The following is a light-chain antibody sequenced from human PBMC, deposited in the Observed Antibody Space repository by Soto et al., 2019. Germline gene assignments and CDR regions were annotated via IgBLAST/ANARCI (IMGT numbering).Light chain of an antibody. CDR2: ASS. J-gene: IGKJ1*01. V-gene: IGKV1-39*01. CDR3: QQSYSTPRA. Sequence: DIQMTQSPSSLSASVGDRVSITCRASQSISNFLNWYQHKPGKAPRLLIYASSILESGVPSRFSGSGSGTDFTLTISSLQPEDFATYYCQQSYSTPRAFGQGTKAELK. CDR1: QSISNF.